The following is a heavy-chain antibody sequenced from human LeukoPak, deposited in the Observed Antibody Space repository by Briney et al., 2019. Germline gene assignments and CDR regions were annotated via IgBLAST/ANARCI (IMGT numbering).Heavy chain of an antibody. J-gene: IGHJ4*02. V-gene: IGHV4-38-2*02. D-gene: IGHD3-16*02. CDR2: IYHSGST. CDR1: GYSISSGYY. Sequence: PSETLSLTCTVSGYSISSGYYWGWIRPPPGKGLEWIGSIYHSGSTYYNPSLKSRVTISVDTSKNQFSLKLSSVTAADTAVYYCARVGYYDYVWGSYRTNPFDYWGQGTLVTVSS. CDR3: ARVGYYDYVWGSYRTNPFDY.